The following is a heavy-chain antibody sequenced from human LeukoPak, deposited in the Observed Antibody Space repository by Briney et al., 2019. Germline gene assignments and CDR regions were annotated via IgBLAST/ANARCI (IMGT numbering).Heavy chain of an antibody. Sequence: SQTLSLTCTVSGGSINNYYWSWIRQTPGKGLEWIGHIYYSGSTTYNPSLKSRVTISVDTSKNEFSLKLSYVTAADTAVYYCARSVWMRWFDPWGLGTLVTVSS. CDR1: GGSINNYY. J-gene: IGHJ5*02. D-gene: IGHD1-1*01. CDR3: ARSVWMRWFDP. CDR2: IYYSGST. V-gene: IGHV4-59*08.